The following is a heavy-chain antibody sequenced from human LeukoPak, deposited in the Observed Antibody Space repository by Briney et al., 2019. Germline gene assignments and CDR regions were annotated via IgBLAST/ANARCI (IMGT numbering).Heavy chain of an antibody. CDR3: ARDKGILTGYSYFDY. D-gene: IGHD3-9*01. CDR2: ISSSSSFI. V-gene: IGHV3-21*06. CDR1: GFTFSVYS. J-gene: IGHJ4*02. Sequence: GGSLRLSCAASGFTFSVYSMNWVRQAPGKGLEWVSSISSSSSFIYCADSLRGRFTISRDNAKNSLYLQMNSLRAEDTAVYYCARDKGILTGYSYFDYWGQGTPVTVSS.